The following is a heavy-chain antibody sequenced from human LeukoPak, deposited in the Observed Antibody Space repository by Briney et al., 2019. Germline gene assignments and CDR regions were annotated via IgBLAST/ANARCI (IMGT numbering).Heavy chain of an antibody. CDR1: GYTFTSYG. D-gene: IGHD3-22*01. J-gene: IGHJ4*02. V-gene: IGHV1-18*01. Sequence: ASVKVSCKASGYTFTSYGISWVRQAPGQGLEWMGWISPYNANTNYAQKLQGRVTATTDTSTSTSYNDQRNLRSDDNTVYYCARKLYDSGRYGQTYYFDYWGQGTLVTVSS. CDR2: ISPYNANT. CDR3: ARKLYDSGRYGQTYYFDY.